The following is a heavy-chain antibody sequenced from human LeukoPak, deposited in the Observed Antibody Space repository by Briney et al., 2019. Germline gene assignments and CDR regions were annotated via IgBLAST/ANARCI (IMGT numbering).Heavy chain of an antibody. D-gene: IGHD3-22*01. Sequence: PGGSLRLSCAASGFTFSSYAMSWVRQALGKGLEWVSAISGSGGSTYYADSVKGRFTISRDNSKNTLYLQMNSLRAEDTAVYYCARSWVGSSGYYYPMGAFDIWGQGTMVTVSS. CDR3: ARSWVGSSGYYYPMGAFDI. V-gene: IGHV3-23*01. CDR1: GFTFSSYA. J-gene: IGHJ3*02. CDR2: ISGSGGST.